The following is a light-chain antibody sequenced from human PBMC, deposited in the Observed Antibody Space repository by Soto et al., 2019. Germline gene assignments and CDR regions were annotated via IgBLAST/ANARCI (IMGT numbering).Light chain of an antibody. CDR2: AAS. CDR3: HQYYSWYT. V-gene: IGKV3-15*01. Sequence: IVMTQSPVTLSVSPGERVTLTCRASQSVSSNLAWFQQKPGQAPRLLIYAASTRATGVPARFSGSGSGTDFTLTISSLQSEDFAVYYCHQYYSWYTVGQGTKVDIK. J-gene: IGKJ2*01. CDR1: QSVSSN.